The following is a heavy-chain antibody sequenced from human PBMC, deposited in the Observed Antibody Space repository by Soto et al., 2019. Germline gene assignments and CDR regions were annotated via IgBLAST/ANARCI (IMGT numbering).Heavy chain of an antibody. Sequence: PSETLSLTCTVSGGSISRGDYYWSWIRQPPGKGLEWVGYVFYSGSARYNPSLRSRVTISKDTAKNQFSLKVTSVTPADTAVYYCARDMGGSSRYDGFDIWGQGTMVTVSS. J-gene: IGHJ3*02. CDR2: VFYSGSA. CDR1: GGSISRGDYY. V-gene: IGHV4-61*08. D-gene: IGHD5-12*01. CDR3: ARDMGGSSRYDGFDI.